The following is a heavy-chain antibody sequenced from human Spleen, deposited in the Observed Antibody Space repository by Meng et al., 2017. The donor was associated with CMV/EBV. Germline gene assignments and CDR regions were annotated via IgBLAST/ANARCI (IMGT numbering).Heavy chain of an antibody. CDR3: ARDARDRSSSSRPHHYYAMDV. D-gene: IGHD2-2*01. J-gene: IGHJ6*02. CDR2: INPNSGGT. Sequence: ASVKVSCKASGYTFTAHYFHWVRQAPGQGLEWMGWINPNSGGTNYAQKFQGRVTVIRDTSISTAYMELSRLRSDDTAVYYCARDARDRSSSSRPHHYYAMDVWGQGTTVTVSS. V-gene: IGHV1-2*02. CDR1: GYTFTAHY.